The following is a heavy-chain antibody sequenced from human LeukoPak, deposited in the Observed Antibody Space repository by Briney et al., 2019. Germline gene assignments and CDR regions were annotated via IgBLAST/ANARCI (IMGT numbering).Heavy chain of an antibody. CDR3: ARDGTYYSSTSCYGDYYYYYMDV. V-gene: IGHV3-30*01. CDR1: GFTFSSYA. Sequence: PGRSLRLSCAASGFTFSSYAMHWVRQAPGKGVEGVGVISYDGSNKYYADSVKGRFTISRDNSKNTLYLQMNSLRAEDTAVYYCARDGTYYSSTSCYGDYYYYYMDVWGKGTTVTVSS. J-gene: IGHJ6*03. CDR2: ISYDGSNK. D-gene: IGHD2-2*01.